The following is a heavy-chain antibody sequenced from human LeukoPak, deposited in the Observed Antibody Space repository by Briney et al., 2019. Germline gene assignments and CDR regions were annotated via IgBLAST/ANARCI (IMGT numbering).Heavy chain of an antibody. Sequence: GGSLRLSCAASGFTFSSYAMSWVRQAPGKGLEWVSTISGSGGSTYYADSVKGRFTISRGNSKNTLFLQINSLRAEDTAVYYCANLGYCSGGSCYYNFDYWGQGTLVTVSS. CDR3: ANLGYCSGGSCYYNFDY. D-gene: IGHD2-15*01. J-gene: IGHJ4*02. V-gene: IGHV3-23*01. CDR2: ISGSGGST. CDR1: GFTFSSYA.